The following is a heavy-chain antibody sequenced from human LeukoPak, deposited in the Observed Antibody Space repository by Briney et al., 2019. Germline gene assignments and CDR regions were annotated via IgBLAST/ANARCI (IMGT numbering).Heavy chain of an antibody. V-gene: IGHV3-7*01. CDR3: ARVGAVAGIDY. CDR2: IKQDGSEK. J-gene: IGHJ4*02. D-gene: IGHD6-19*01. Sequence: GGSLRLSCAASGFTFSSYWMSWVRQAPGKGREWVAHIKQDGSEKYYVDSVKGRFTISRDNAKNSLYMQMNSLRAEDTAVYYCARVGAVAGIDYWGQGTLVTVSS. CDR1: GFTFSSYW.